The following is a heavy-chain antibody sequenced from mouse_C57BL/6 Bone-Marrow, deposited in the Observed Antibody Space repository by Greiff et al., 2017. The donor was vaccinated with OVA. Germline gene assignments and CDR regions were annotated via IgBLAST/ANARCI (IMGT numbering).Heavy chain of an antibody. CDR2: IYPGNSDT. CDR3: TRDDGYYWFAY. V-gene: IGHV1-5*01. J-gene: IGHJ3*01. Sequence: VQLQQSGTVLARPGASVKMSCKTSGYTFTSYWMHWVKQRPGQGLEWIGAIYPGNSDTSYNQKFQGKAKLTAVTSASTAYMELSSLTNEDSAVYYCTRDDGYYWFAYWGQGTLVTVSA. CDR1: GYTFTSYW. D-gene: IGHD2-3*01.